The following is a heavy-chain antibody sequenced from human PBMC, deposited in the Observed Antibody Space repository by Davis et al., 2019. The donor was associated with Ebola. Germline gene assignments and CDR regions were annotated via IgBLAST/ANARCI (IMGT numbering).Heavy chain of an antibody. Sequence: ASVKVSCKASGYTFTSYGISWVRQAPGQGLEWMGWISAYNGNTNYAQKLQGRVTMTTATSTSTAYMELRSLRSDDTAVYYCARNSEVTTLYYYYGMDVWGQGTTVTVSS. V-gene: IGHV1-18*01. D-gene: IGHD4-17*01. CDR1: GYTFTSYG. J-gene: IGHJ6*02. CDR3: ARNSEVTTLYYYYGMDV. CDR2: ISAYNGNT.